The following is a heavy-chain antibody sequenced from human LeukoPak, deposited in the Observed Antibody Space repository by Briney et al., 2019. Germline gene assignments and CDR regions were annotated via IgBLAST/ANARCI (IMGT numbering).Heavy chain of an antibody. D-gene: IGHD2-2*01. CDR1: GGSISSSSYY. J-gene: IGHJ2*01. Sequence: SETLSLTCTVSGGSISSSSYYWGWIRQPPGKGLEWIGSIYYSGSTYYNPSLKSRVTISVDTSKNQFSLKLSSVTAADTAVYYCARIPPIVVVPAVIVYFDLWGRGTLVTVSS. CDR3: ARIPPIVVVPAVIVYFDL. V-gene: IGHV4-39*07. CDR2: IYYSGST.